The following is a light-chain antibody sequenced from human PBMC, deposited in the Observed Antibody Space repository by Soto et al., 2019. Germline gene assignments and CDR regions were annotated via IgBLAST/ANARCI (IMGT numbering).Light chain of an antibody. V-gene: IGLV9-49*01. CDR1: SGHSNYK. CDR2: VGTGGIVG. Sequence: QLVLTQPPSASASLGASVTLTCTLSSGHSNYKVDWYQQRPGKGPRFVMRVGTGGIVGSKGDGIPDRFSVLGSGLNRYLTIKNIQEEDESDYHCGADHGSGSNCVYVFGTGTKLTVL. CDR3: GADHGSGSNCVYV. J-gene: IGLJ1*01.